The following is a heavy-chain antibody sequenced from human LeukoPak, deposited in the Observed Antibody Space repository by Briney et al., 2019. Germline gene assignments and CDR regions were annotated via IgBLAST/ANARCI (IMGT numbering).Heavy chain of an antibody. CDR3: ATDPRDLGRNIRGTITGTTDY. D-gene: IGHD1-1*01. CDR2: FDPEDGET. V-gene: IGHV1-24*01. J-gene: IGHJ4*02. Sequence: VSVKVSCKVSGYTLTELSMHWVRQAPGKGLEWMGGFDPEDGETIYAQKFQGRVTMTEDTSTDTAYMELSSLRSEDTAVYYCATDPRDLGRNIRGTITGTTDYWGQGTLVTVSS. CDR1: GYTLTELS.